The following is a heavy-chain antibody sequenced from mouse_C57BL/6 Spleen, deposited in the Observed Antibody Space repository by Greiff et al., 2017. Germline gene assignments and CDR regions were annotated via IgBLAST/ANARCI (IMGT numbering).Heavy chain of an antibody. CDR1: GYAFSSSW. D-gene: IGHD1-1*01. Sequence: VKLMESGPELVKPGASVKISCKASGYAFSSSWMNWVKQRPGKGLEWIGRIYPGDGDTNYNGKFKGKATLTADKSSSTAYMQLSSLASEDSAVYFCATPLYYYGSSYGYFDVWGTGTTVTVSS. CDR3: ATPLYYYGSSYGYFDV. CDR2: IYPGDGDT. V-gene: IGHV1-82*01. J-gene: IGHJ1*03.